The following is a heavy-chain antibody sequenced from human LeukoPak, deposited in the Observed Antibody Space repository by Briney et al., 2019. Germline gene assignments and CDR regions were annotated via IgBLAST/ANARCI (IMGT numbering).Heavy chain of an antibody. CDR3: ATELDVSMRQWLVNKGGYYFDY. CDR2: INAGNGNT. Sequence: ASVKVSRKASGYTFTSYAMHWVRQAPGQRLEWMGWINAGNGNTKYSQKFQGRVTITRDTSASTAYMELSSLRSEDTAVYYCATELDVSMRQWLVNKGGYYFDYWGQGTLVTVSS. D-gene: IGHD6-19*01. J-gene: IGHJ4*02. CDR1: GYTFTSYA. V-gene: IGHV1-3*01.